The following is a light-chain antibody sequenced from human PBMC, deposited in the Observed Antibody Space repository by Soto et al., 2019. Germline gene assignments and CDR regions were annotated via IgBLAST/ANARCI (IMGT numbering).Light chain of an antibody. CDR2: GAS. J-gene: IGKJ1*01. V-gene: IGKV3-15*01. CDR1: QSVSRN. CDR3: QQYNNWPLT. Sequence: EIVLTQSPGTLSWSPGERATLSCTASQSVSRNLAGYKKTTGQDHRLLIDGASTRATCIPARFSGIGSGTDFTLTISSPQSEDLAVYYCQQYNNWPLTFGQGTKVDIK.